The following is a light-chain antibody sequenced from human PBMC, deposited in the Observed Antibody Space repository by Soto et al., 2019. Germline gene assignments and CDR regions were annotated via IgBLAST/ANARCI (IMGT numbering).Light chain of an antibody. CDR1: QSLLHNNGYNY. V-gene: IGKV2-28*01. CDR3: MQALHTPLT. CDR2: LGS. Sequence: DIVMTQSPLSLPVTPGEPASISCRSSQSLLHNNGYNYLDWYLQKPGQSPQLLIYLGSNRASGGPDRFSGSGSGTDFTLKISRVEAEDVGVYYCMQALHTPLTFGGGTKVEIK. J-gene: IGKJ4*01.